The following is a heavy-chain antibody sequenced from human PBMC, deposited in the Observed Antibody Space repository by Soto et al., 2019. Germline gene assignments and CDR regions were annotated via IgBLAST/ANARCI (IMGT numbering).Heavy chain of an antibody. V-gene: IGHV3-23*01. J-gene: IGHJ4*02. CDR1: GFTFSSYA. Sequence: GGSLRLSCAASGFTFSSYAMNWVRQAPGKGLEWVSLIYDSGGSTDYADSVKGRFTISRDNSENMLYVQMNSLRDEDTAVYYCARKDVAFDYWGQGIPVTVSS. D-gene: IGHD5-12*01. CDR2: IYDSGGST. CDR3: ARKDVAFDY.